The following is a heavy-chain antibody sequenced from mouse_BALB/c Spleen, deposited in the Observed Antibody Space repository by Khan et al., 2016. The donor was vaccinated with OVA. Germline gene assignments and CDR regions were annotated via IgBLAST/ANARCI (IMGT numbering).Heavy chain of an antibody. J-gene: IGHJ2*01. Sequence: EVQLQQSGPGLVKPSQSLYLTCTVTGYSITSGYGWNWLRQFPGNKLEWMGYISYSDSTNYNPSLKSRISITRDTSKNQFFLQLKSVTTEDTATYYCARTARFEYWGQGTTLTVSS. CDR1: GYSITSGYG. V-gene: IGHV3-2*02. CDR3: ARTARFEY. CDR2: ISYSDST. D-gene: IGHD1-2*01.